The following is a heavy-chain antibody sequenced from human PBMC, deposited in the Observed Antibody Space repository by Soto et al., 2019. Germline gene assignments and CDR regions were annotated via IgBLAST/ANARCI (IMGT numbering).Heavy chain of an antibody. CDR1: GGSISSSNL. J-gene: IGHJ2*01. Sequence: QVQLQESGPGLVKPSGTLSLTCAVSGGSISSSNLWSWVRQPPGKGLEWIGEIHHSGSTNYNPSLKIRVSTTVDKPKNQCSLKLTSVTAADTGVYYCAREESVGSSATGPGLVWYSDLWGRGTLVTVSS. CDR2: IHHSGST. V-gene: IGHV4-4*02. D-gene: IGHD6-25*01. CDR3: AREESVGSSATGPGLVWYSDL.